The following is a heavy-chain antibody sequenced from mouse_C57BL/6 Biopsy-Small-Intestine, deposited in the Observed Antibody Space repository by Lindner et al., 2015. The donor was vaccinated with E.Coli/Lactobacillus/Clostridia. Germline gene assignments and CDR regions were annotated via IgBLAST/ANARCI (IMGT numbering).Heavy chain of an antibody. V-gene: IGHV1-84*02. CDR2: MNINSGNT. J-gene: IGHJ4*01. CDR1: GYTFTSYD. D-gene: IGHD1-1*01. Sequence: SVKVSCKASGYTFTSYDINWVRQAPGQGLEWMGWMNINSGNTDYAQKFQGRVTMTRDTSINTAYMELSSLRSEDTAVYYCARKMYYYDSSGYYSWFDPWGQGTLVTVSS. CDR3: ARKMYYYDSSGYYSWFDP.